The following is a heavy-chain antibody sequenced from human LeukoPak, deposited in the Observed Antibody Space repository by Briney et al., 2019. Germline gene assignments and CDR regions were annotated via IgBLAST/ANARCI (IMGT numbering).Heavy chain of an antibody. J-gene: IGHJ6*03. Sequence: SETLSLTCTVSGGSISSGDYYWSWIRQPPGKGLEWIGYIYYSGSTYYNPSLKSRVTISVDTSKNQFSLKLSSVTAADTAVYYCARVVVPAAPWYYYYMDVWGKGTTVTVSS. CDR2: IYYSGST. CDR3: ARVVVPAAPWYYYYMDV. D-gene: IGHD2-2*01. CDR1: GGSISSGDYY. V-gene: IGHV4-30-4*08.